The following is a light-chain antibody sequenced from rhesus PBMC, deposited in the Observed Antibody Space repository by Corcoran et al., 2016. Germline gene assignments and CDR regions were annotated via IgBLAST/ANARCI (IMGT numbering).Light chain of an antibody. CDR3: QHGYGNPWT. J-gene: IGKJ1*01. CDR2: KAS. Sequence: DIQMTQSPSSLSASVGDRVTITCRASENVNNYLNWYQQKPGKAPKLLINKASILQSGAPSRFSGTGSGTDYPLTISSLPPEDVATYYCQHGYGNPWTFGQGTKVEIK. V-gene: IGKV1-74*01. CDR1: ENVNNY.